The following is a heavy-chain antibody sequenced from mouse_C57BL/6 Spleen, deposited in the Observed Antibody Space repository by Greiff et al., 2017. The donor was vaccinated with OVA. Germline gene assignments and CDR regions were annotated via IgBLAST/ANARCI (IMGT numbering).Heavy chain of an antibody. D-gene: IGHD2-4*01. J-gene: IGHJ4*01. CDR3: GRLGDYDYALCAMDY. Sequence: EVQLVEPGGDLVKPGGSLKLSCAASGFTFSSYCMPWVRQTPGQSLEWVATISRGGSYTNYTDSVKGRFTFSIDNAKSTLYLQLSSLKSEDTAMYYCGRLGDYDYALCAMDYWGQGTSVTVSS. CDR1: GFTFSSYC. CDR2: ISRGGSYT. V-gene: IGHV5-6*01.